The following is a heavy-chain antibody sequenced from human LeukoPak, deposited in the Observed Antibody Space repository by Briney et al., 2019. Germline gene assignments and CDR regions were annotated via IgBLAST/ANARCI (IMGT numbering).Heavy chain of an antibody. CDR1: GFSSSSYG. CDR3: ARDGYDSQIMDV. D-gene: IGHD3-22*01. J-gene: IGHJ6*04. Sequence: GRSLRLSCAASGFSSSSYGMHWVRQAPGKGLEWVAVIWYDGSKKYYADSVKGRFTISRDNSKNMLYLQLNSLRAEDTAVYYCARDGYDSQIMDVWGKGTTVIVSS. CDR2: IWYDGSKK. V-gene: IGHV3-33*01.